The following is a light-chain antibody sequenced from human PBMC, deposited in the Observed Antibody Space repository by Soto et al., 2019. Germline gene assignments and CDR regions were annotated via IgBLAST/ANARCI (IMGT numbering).Light chain of an antibody. Sequence: QSALTQPASVSGSPGQSITISCTGTSSDVGGYNYVSWYQQHPGKAPKLMIYEVSNRPSGVSNRFSGSKSGNTASLTISGLQGEDEADYYCSSYTTSNTLLFGGGTKLTVL. CDR1: SSDVGGYNY. V-gene: IGLV2-14*01. CDR3: SSYTTSNTLL. J-gene: IGLJ2*01. CDR2: EVS.